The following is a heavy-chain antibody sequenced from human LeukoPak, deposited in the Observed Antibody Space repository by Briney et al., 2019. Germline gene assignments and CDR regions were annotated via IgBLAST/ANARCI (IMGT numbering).Heavy chain of an antibody. V-gene: IGHV3-23*01. J-gene: IGHJ4*02. CDR1: GFTFISYA. CDR3: AKGVYSGSYRLSFSH. D-gene: IGHD1-26*01. Sequence: GGSLRLSCAASGFTFISYAMSWVRQAPGKGLECVSAISGSGGSTYYADSVKGRFTISRDNSKNTLYLQMNSLRAEDTAVYYCAKGVYSGSYRLSFSHWGQGTLVTVSS. CDR2: ISGSGGST.